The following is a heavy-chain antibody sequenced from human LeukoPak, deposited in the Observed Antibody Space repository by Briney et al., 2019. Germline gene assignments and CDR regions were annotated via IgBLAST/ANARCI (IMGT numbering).Heavy chain of an antibody. CDR3: ARDGRSDYYYDSSGNFDY. D-gene: IGHD3-22*01. V-gene: IGHV4-39*07. CDR1: GGSISSSSYY. Sequence: SETLSLTCTVSGGSISSSSYYWGWIRQPPGKGLEWIGSVHYSGSTYYNPSLKSRVTISVDTSKNQFSLKLSSVTAADTAVYYCARDGRSDYYYDSSGNFDYWGQGTLVTVSS. J-gene: IGHJ4*02. CDR2: VHYSGST.